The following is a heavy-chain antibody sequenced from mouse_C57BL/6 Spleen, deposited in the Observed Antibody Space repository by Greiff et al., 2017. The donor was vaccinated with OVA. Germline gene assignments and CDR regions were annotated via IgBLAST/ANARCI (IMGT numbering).Heavy chain of an antibody. CDR3: ARILCEAMDY. CDR1: GYSITSGYY. J-gene: IGHJ4*01. Sequence: EVQLQESGPGLVKPSQSLSLTCSVTGYSITSGYYWNWIRQFPGNKLEWMGYISYDGSNNYNPSLKNRISITRDTSKNQFFLKLNSVTTEDTATYYCARILCEAMDYWGQGTSVTVSS. D-gene: IGHD6-2*01. CDR2: ISYDGSN. V-gene: IGHV3-6*01.